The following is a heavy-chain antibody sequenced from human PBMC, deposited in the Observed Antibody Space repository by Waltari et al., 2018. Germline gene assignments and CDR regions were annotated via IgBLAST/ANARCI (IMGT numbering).Heavy chain of an antibody. CDR1: RCTVGSYN. V-gene: IGHV3-21*02. Sequence: QLRESGGGLVKPGGFLRLSGAAARCTVGSYNLTGVLRAPGKGLEWVSFISRNRLQTHYADSVKGRCTISRDNAKNSLSLQMNSLTADDTAVYYCARGGDSSGSYFGPNWYFDLWGRGTLITVSS. CDR2: ISRNRLQT. J-gene: IGHJ2*01. D-gene: IGHD3-22*01. CDR3: ARGGDSSGSYFGPNWYFDL.